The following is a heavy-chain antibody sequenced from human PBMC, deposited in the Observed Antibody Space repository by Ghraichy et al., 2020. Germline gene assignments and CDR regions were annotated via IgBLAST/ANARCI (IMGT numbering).Heavy chain of an antibody. CDR1: GGSISSYY. CDR2: IYYSGST. D-gene: IGHD6-13*01. V-gene: IGHV4-59*01. J-gene: IGHJ4*02. CDR3: ARQGGRAAAFDY. Sequence: GSLSLTCTVSGGSISSYYWSWIRQPPGKGLEWIGYIYYSGSTNYNPSLKSRVTISVDTSKNQFSLKLGSVTAADTAVYYCARQGGRAAAFDYWGQGTLVTVSS.